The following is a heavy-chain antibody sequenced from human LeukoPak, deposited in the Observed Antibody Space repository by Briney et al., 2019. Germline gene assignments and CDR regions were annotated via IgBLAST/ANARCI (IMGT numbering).Heavy chain of an antibody. CDR3: ARVAAAGTLYYYYYMDV. D-gene: IGHD6-13*01. V-gene: IGHV1-46*01. CDR1: GYTFTNYY. J-gene: IGHJ6*03. CDR2: INPSGGST. Sequence: AAVKVSCKASGYTFTNYYIHCARQAPGQGLEYMGIINPSGGSTSYAQKFQGRVTMTRDTSISTAYMELSRLGSDDTAVYYCARVAAAGTLYYYYYMDVWGKGTTVTISS.